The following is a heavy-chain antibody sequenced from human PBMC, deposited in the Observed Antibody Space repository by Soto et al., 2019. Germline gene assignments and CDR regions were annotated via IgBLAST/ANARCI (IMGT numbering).Heavy chain of an antibody. Sequence: SETLSLTCTVSGGSVSGGSHYWSWIRQPPGKGLEWIGYIYVSGNTNYNPSLKSRVTISVDTSKNQFSLKLSPVTAADTAVYYCARSLAGYSSRGMDVWGQGTTVTVSS. CDR1: GGSVSGGSHY. D-gene: IGHD6-13*01. V-gene: IGHV4-61*01. CDR3: ARSLAGYSSRGMDV. J-gene: IGHJ6*02. CDR2: IYVSGNT.